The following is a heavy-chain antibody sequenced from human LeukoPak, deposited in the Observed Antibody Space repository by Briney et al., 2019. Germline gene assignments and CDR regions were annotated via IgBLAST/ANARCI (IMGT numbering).Heavy chain of an antibody. V-gene: IGHV3-30*02. Sequence: GGSLRLSCAASGFIFNTYVMHWVRQAPGKGLEWLAFIRYDGSNKNYADSVKGRFTISRDNTKNSLYLQMNSLRAEDTAVYYCARVGAATYAFDIWDQGTMVTVSS. CDR1: GFIFNTYV. J-gene: IGHJ3*02. D-gene: IGHD3-16*01. CDR3: ARVGAATYAFDI. CDR2: IRYDGSNK.